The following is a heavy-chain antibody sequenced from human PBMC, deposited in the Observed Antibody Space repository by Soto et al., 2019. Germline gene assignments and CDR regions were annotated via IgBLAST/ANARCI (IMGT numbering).Heavy chain of an antibody. CDR1: GGSISSGGYY. CDR3: ARATPSAAPPNFDY. CDR2: IYYSGST. Sequence: SETLSLTCTVSGGSISSGGYYWSWIRQHPGKGLEWIGYIYYSGSTYYNPSLKSRVTISVDTSKNQFSLKLSSVTAADTAVYYCARATPSAAPPNFDYWGQGTLVTVSS. J-gene: IGHJ4*02. V-gene: IGHV4-31*03.